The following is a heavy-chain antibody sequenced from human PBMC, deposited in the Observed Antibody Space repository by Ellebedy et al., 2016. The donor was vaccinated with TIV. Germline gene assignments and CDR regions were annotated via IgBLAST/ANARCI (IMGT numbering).Heavy chain of an antibody. CDR1: GFTFSDYY. D-gene: IGHD3-16*01. CDR3: AREGGAGGRHFDY. V-gene: IGHV3-11*01. Sequence: GESLKISCAASGFTFSDYYMSWIRQAPGKGLEWVSYISSSGSTIYYADSVKGRFTISRDNAKNSLYLQMNSLRAEDTDVYYCAREGGAGGRHFDYWGQGTLVTVSS. J-gene: IGHJ4*02. CDR2: ISSSGSTI.